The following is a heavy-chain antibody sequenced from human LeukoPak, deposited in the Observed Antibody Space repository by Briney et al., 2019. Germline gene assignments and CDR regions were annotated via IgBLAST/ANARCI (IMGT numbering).Heavy chain of an antibody. V-gene: IGHV4-34*01. J-gene: IGHJ4*02. CDR3: ARGIRDGYNYQAFDY. CDR1: GGSFSGYY. D-gene: IGHD5-24*01. Sequence: SETLSLTCAVYGGSFSGYYWSWIRQPPGKGLEWIGEINHSGSTNYNPSLKSRVTISVDTSKNHFSLKLSSVTAADTAVYYCARGIRDGYNYQAFDYWGQGTLVTVSS. CDR2: INHSGST.